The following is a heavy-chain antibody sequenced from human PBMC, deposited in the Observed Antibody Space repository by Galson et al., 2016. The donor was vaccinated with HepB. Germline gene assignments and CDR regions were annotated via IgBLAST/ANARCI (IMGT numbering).Heavy chain of an antibody. CDR2: VSGTGANT. CDR1: GFTLSAYA. V-gene: IGHV3-23*01. Sequence: SLRLSCAASGFTLSAYAMNWVRQAPGKGLEWVSSVSGTGANTYHAESVKGRFTISRHNSKNTLYLQMNSLTAADTAVHYCARDGYKHVPLDYWGPGTLVTVSS. D-gene: IGHD5-18*01. CDR3: ARDGYKHVPLDY. J-gene: IGHJ4*02.